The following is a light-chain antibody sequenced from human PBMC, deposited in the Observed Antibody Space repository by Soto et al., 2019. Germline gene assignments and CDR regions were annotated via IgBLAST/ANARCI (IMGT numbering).Light chain of an antibody. CDR2: DAS. Sequence: DIQMTQSPSTLSASVGDRVTITCRASQSISSWLAWYQQKPGKAPKLLIYDASSLESGIPSRFSGIGSGTEFTLTISSPQPDDFATYDCQQYNSYSPLYTFGQGTKLEIK. CDR3: QQYNSYSPLYT. J-gene: IGKJ2*01. CDR1: QSISSW. V-gene: IGKV1-5*01.